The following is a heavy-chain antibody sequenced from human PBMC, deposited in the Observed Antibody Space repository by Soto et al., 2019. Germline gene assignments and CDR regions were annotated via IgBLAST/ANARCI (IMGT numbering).Heavy chain of an antibody. D-gene: IGHD3-3*01. CDR2: ISGSGGST. V-gene: IGHV3-23*01. Sequence: GGSLRLSCAASGFTFSSYAMSWVRQAPGKGLEWVSAISGSGGSTYYADSVKGRFTISRDNSKNTLYLQMNSLRAEDTAVYYCAKDEVVWSGYYTGAEYFQHWGQGTLVTVSS. CDR3: AKDEVVWSGYYTGAEYFQH. J-gene: IGHJ1*01. CDR1: GFTFSSYA.